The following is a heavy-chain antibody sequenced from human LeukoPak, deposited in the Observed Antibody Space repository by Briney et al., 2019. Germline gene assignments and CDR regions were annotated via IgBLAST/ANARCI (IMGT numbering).Heavy chain of an antibody. CDR3: ARCSDWGGDY. J-gene: IGHJ4*02. CDR1: GFTFSDYH. CDR2: ITSSGSTI. Sequence: GGSLRLSCAASGFTFSDYHMSWFRQAPGEGLEWLSYITSSGSTIYYADSVKGRFTISRDNAKNSLYLQMNSLRADDTAVYYCARCSDWGGDYWGQGTLVTVSS. D-gene: IGHD3-16*01. V-gene: IGHV3-11*04.